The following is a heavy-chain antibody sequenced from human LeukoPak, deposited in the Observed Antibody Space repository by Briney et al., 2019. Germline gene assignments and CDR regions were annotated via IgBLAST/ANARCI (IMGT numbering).Heavy chain of an antibody. J-gene: IGHJ4*02. CDR1: GYTFTGYY. V-gene: IGHV1-2*06. D-gene: IGHD3-22*01. Sequence: ASVKVSCKASGYTFTGYYMHWVRQAPGQGLEWMGRINPNNGGTNYAQKFQGRVTMTRDTSISTAYMELSRLRSDDTAVYYCAIEWLLRGYFDYWGQGTLVTVSS. CDR2: INPNNGGT. CDR3: AIEWLLRGYFDY.